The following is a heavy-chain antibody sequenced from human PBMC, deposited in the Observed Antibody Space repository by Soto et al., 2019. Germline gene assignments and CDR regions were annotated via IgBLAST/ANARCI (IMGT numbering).Heavy chain of an antibody. V-gene: IGHV1-46*01. CDR2: INPSTGST. Sequence: ASVKVSCKASRYIFTSFHVHWVREAPGQGLEWMGVINPSTGSTSYEQKFQGRVTMTRDTSTSTVYMVLSSLRSEDTAVYYCARIAAAGLTYFDFWGQGTPVTVS. CDR3: ARIAAAGLTYFDF. CDR1: RYIFTSFH. J-gene: IGHJ4*02. D-gene: IGHD6-13*01.